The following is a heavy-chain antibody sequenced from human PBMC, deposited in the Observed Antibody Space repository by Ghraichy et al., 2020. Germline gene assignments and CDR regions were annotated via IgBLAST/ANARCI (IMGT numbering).Heavy chain of an antibody. D-gene: IGHD2-15*01. Sequence: SETLSLTCTVSGGSISSYYWSWIRQPPGKGLEWIGYIYYSGSTNYNPSLKSRVTISVDTSKNQFSLKLSSVTAADTAVYYCARHGEYCSGGSCYLYYFDYWGQGTLVTVSS. CDR2: IYYSGST. CDR3: ARHGEYCSGGSCYLYYFDY. CDR1: GGSISSYY. V-gene: IGHV4-59*08. J-gene: IGHJ4*02.